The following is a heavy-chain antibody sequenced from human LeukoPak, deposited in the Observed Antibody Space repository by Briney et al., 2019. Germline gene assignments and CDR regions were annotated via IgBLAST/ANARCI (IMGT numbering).Heavy chain of an antibody. Sequence: GASVKVSCKASGYTFTGYYMHWVRQAPGQGLEWMGWINPNSGGTNYAQTFQGRVTMTRDTSISTAYMELSRLRSDDTAVYYCARVRRGYSYGYSDYWGQGTLVTVSS. CDR2: INPNSGGT. J-gene: IGHJ4*02. CDR1: GYTFTGYY. V-gene: IGHV1-2*02. D-gene: IGHD5-18*01. CDR3: ARVRRGYSYGYSDY.